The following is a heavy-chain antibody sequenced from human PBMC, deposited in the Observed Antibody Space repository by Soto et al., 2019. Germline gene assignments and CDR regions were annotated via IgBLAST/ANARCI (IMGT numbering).Heavy chain of an antibody. CDR3: ARLSIGTDPAVFL. V-gene: IGHV4-31*03. Sequence: SETLSLTCTVSGGSISSGGYYWSWIRQHPGKGLEWIGYIYYSGSTYYNPSLKSRITISVDTSKNQFSLKLSSVTAADTAVYYCARLSIGTDPAVFLWGQGTLVTVSS. CDR1: GGSISSGGYY. D-gene: IGHD3-3*01. CDR2: IYYSGST. J-gene: IGHJ4*02.